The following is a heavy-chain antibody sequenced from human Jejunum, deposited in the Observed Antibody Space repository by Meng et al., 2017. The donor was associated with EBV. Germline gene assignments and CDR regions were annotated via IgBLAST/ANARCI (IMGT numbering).Heavy chain of an antibody. CDR1: GFTFSSYW. V-gene: IGHV3-74*01. J-gene: IGHJ4*02. CDR3: ARDQSVAGPTTTDY. CDR2: INSDGSSA. D-gene: IGHD2-15*01. Sequence: EVQLVESGGGLVRPGGSLRLSCAASGFTFSSYWMHWVRQAPGKGLVWVSRINSDGSSAAYADSVKGRFTISRDNAKNTLYLQMNSLRAEDTAAYYCARDQSVAGPTTTDYWGQGTLVTVSS.